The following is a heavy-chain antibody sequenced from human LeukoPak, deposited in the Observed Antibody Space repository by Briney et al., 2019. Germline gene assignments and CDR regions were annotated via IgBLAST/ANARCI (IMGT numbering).Heavy chain of an antibody. CDR1: GYTFTSYD. Sequence: ASVKVSCKASGYTFTSYDINWVRQATGQGLEWMGWMNPNSGNTGYAQKFQGGVTMTRNTSISTAYMELSSLRSEDTAVYYCARGDDSSGYSRSPPSEYFQHWGQGTLVTVSS. CDR2: MNPNSGNT. J-gene: IGHJ1*01. CDR3: ARGDDSSGYSRSPPSEYFQH. D-gene: IGHD3-22*01. V-gene: IGHV1-8*01.